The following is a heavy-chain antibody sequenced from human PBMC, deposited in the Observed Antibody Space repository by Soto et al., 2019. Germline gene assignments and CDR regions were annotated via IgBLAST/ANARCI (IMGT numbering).Heavy chain of an antibody. D-gene: IGHD5-12*01. Sequence: QVQLQQWGAGLLKPSETLSLTCAVYGGSFSGYYWSWIRQPPGKGLEWIGEINHSGSTNYNPSLKSRVTISVDTSKNQFSMKLSSVTAADTAVYYCARGRSSPRGYAPRKSSASPLDYYYMDVWGKGTTVTVSS. CDR3: ARGRSSPRGYAPRKSSASPLDYYYMDV. CDR1: GGSFSGYY. CDR2: INHSGST. V-gene: IGHV4-34*01. J-gene: IGHJ6*03.